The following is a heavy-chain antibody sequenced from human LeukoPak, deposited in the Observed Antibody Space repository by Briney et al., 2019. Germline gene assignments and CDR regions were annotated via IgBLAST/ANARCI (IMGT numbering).Heavy chain of an antibody. D-gene: IGHD4-23*01. CDR3: AAGARWQLLDY. J-gene: IGHJ4*02. Sequence: GASVKVSCKVSGDTLTELSIHRVRQAPGKGLEWMGGFDEPEDGEIQYSQKFQGRVTMTEDTSTDTAYMELSTLRSEDTAVYYCAAGARWQLLDYWGQGTLVTVSS. V-gene: IGHV1-24*01. CDR1: GDTLTELS. CDR2: FDEPEDGEI.